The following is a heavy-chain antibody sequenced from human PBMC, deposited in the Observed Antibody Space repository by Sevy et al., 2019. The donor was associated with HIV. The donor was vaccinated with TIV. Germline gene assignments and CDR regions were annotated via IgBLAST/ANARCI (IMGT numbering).Heavy chain of an antibody. CDR3: ASGGSRYYTPHYMDV. CDR1: GFTFSSYS. CDR2: ISTSSNYI. Sequence: GGSLRLSCAASGFTFSSYSMNWVRQAPGKGLEWVSSISTSSNYIYYADSVKGRFTITRDNATNSLYLQMNSLRAEDTAVYYCASGGSRYYTPHYMDVWGKGTTVTVSS. V-gene: IGHV3-21*01. J-gene: IGHJ6*03. D-gene: IGHD3-3*01.